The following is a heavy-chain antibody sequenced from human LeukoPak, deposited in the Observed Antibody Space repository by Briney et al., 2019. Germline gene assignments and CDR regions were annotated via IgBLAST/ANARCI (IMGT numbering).Heavy chain of an antibody. J-gene: IGHJ4*02. V-gene: IGHV3-23*01. CDR2: ISGSGGST. D-gene: IGHD2-21*02. Sequence: GGSLRLSCAASGFTFSSYATSWVRQAPGKGLEWVSAISGSGGSTYYADSVKGRFTISRDNSKNTLYLQMNSLRAEDTAVYYCAKDHVVVVTAIRHGYFDYWGQGTLVTVPS. CDR1: GFTFSSYA. CDR3: AKDHVVVVTAIRHGYFDY.